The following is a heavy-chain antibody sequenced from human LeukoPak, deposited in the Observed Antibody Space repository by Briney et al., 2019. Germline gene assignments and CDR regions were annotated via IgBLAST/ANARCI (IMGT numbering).Heavy chain of an antibody. D-gene: IGHD2-2*01. CDR2: INPSESET. CDR3: ARLTLVVPAPWFDP. V-gene: IGHV5-10-1*01. CDR1: GYNFSSYW. Sequence: GESLKISCKGSGYNFSSYWISWLRQMPGKGLEWMGRINPSESETNYSPSFQGRVTISADKSISTAYLQWSSLKASDTAMYYCARLTLVVPAPWFDPWGQGTLVTVSS. J-gene: IGHJ5*02.